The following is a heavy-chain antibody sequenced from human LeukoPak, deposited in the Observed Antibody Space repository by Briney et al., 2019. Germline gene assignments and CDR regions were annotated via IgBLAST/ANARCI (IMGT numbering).Heavy chain of an antibody. CDR1: GFIFSSYG. Sequence: PGGSLRLSCAASGFIFSSYGMHWVRQAPGKGLEWVAVIWYDGSSKYYADSVKGRFTISRDNPKNTLYLQMNSLRAEDTAVYYCARDDSSAYLNNWGQGTLVTVSS. V-gene: IGHV3-33*01. CDR3: ARDDSSAYLNN. D-gene: IGHD3-22*01. J-gene: IGHJ4*02. CDR2: IWYDGSSK.